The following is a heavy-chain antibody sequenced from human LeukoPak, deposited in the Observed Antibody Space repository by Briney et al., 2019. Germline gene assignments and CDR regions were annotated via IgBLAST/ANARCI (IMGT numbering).Heavy chain of an antibody. CDR3: ASYDILTGYYSY. V-gene: IGHV4-59*01. D-gene: IGHD3-9*01. CDR2: IYYSGST. CDR1: GGSISSYY. J-gene: IGHJ4*02. Sequence: SETLSLTCTVSGGSISSYYWSWLRQPPGKALEWIGYIYYSGSTNYNPSLKSRVTISVDTSKNQFSLKLSSVTAADTAVYYCASYDILTGYYSYWGQGTLVTVSS.